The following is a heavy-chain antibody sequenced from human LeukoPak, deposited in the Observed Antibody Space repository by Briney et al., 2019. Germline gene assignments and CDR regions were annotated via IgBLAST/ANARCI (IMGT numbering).Heavy chain of an antibody. D-gene: IGHD3-22*01. CDR2: IRYDGNIK. V-gene: IGHV3-30*02. CDR3: AKGRYHDSGGYPIDY. CDR1: GFTFTTYN. Sequence: GGSLRLSCAASGFTFTTYNMNWVRQAPGKGLEWVAFIRYDGNIKYLADSVKGRFTISRNTSKNTVSLQMNSLRPEDTAVYYCAKGRYHDSGGYPIDYWGQGTLVTVSS. J-gene: IGHJ4*02.